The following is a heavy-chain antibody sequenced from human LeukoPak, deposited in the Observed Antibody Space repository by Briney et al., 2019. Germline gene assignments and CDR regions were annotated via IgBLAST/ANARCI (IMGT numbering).Heavy chain of an antibody. CDR1: GASISSDY. D-gene: IGHD3-3*01. V-gene: IGHV4-4*08. CDR3: ARRVDFWSGSYPSSHLDY. CDR2: IQNSGNT. J-gene: IGHJ4*02. Sequence: MSSETLSLTCTVSGASISSDYWSWIRQPPGKGLEWIGYIQNSGNTIYNPSLKSRVTISIDTSKSQFSLRLNSMTAADTAVHYCARRVDFWSGSYPSSHLDYWGQGTLVTVSS.